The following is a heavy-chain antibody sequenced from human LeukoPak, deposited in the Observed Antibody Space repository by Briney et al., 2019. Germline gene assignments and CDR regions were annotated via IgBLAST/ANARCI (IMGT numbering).Heavy chain of an antibody. V-gene: IGHV3-23*01. Sequence: PGGSLRLSCAASGFTFRSYAMSWVRQAPGKALEWVSGISGSGSSTYYADSVKGRFTISRDNSKNTLYLQMNSLRAEDTAVYYCAKDVGGLYSYFDYWGQGTLVTVSS. CDR3: AKDVGGLYSYFDY. D-gene: IGHD1-26*01. CDR1: GFTFRSYA. J-gene: IGHJ4*02. CDR2: ISGSGSST.